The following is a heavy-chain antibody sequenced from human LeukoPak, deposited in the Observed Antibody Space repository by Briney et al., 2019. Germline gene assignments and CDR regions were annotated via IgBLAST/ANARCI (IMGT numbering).Heavy chain of an antibody. CDR2: IFASGST. CDR1: SGSISSYY. J-gene: IGHJ4*02. V-gene: IGHV4-4*07. CDR3: AREGTGSGYDRRNDY. Sequence: SETLSLTCTVSSGSISSYYWGWIRQPAGKGLEWIGRIFASGSTNYNPSLKSRVTLSVDTSKNQFSLNLSSVTAADTAVYYCAREGTGSGYDRRNDYWGQGTLVTVSS. D-gene: IGHD5-12*01.